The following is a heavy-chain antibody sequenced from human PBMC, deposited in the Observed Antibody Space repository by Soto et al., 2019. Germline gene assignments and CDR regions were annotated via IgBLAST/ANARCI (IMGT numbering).Heavy chain of an antibody. CDR2: IYWDDND. Sequence: QITLKESGPTLVKRTQTLTLTCTFSGFSLTTTGLGVAWIRQPPGKALEWLALIYWDDNDRYSASLRSRLTFTKDTSKNQVVLTLTDVDPADTATYYCAQSRRISPYRFHPWGQGTLVTVSS. J-gene: IGHJ5*02. CDR1: GFSLTTTGLG. V-gene: IGHV2-5*02. CDR3: AQSRRISPYRFHP.